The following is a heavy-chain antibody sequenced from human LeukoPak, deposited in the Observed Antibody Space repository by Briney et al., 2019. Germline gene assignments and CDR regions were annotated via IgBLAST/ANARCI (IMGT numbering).Heavy chain of an antibody. D-gene: IGHD6-13*01. J-gene: IGHJ3*02. V-gene: IGHV4-34*01. Sequence: PSETLSLTCAVYGGSFSGYYWSWIRQPPGKGLEWIGEINHSGSTNYNPSLKSRVTISVDTSKNQFSLKLSSVTAAGTAVYYCARVSSNNWYNERGAFDIWGQGTMVTVSS. CDR3: ARVSSNNWYNERGAFDI. CDR2: INHSGST. CDR1: GGSFSGYY.